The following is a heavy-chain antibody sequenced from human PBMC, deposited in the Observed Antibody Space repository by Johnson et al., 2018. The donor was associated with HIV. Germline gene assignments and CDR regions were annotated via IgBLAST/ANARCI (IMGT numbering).Heavy chain of an antibody. V-gene: IGHV3-30*18. CDR2: ISYDGNNK. J-gene: IGHJ3*02. D-gene: IGHD4/OR15-4a*01. CDR1: GFTFSGYG. Sequence: QEQLVESGGGAVQPGKSLRLSCAASGFTFSGYGMHWVHQAPGKGLEWVAVISYDGNNKYYADSVKGRFTVSRDNSQNTLYLQINTLRTEDTAVYYCANLGDYSGLNGFDIWGQGTMLTVSS. CDR3: ANLGDYSGLNGFDI.